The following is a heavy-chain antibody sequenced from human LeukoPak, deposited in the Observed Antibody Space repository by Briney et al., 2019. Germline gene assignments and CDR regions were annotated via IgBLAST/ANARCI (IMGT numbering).Heavy chain of an antibody. CDR2: IRYDGSNK. CDR1: GFTFSSYG. J-gene: IGHJ4*02. Sequence: PGRSLRLSCAASGFTFSSYGMHWVRQAPGKGLEWVAFIRYDGSNKYYADSVKGRFTISRDNSKNTLYLQMNSLRAEDTAVYYCAVNAYYYDSSGYYPFDYWGQGTLVTVSS. D-gene: IGHD3-22*01. V-gene: IGHV3-30*02. CDR3: AVNAYYYDSSGYYPFDY.